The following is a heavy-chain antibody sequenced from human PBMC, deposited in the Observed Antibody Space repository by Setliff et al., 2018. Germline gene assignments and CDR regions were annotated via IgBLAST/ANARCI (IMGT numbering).Heavy chain of an antibody. CDR1: GDTFKGYA. Sequence: SVKVSCKASGDTFKGYAFTWVRQAPGQGLEWMGDFLAVLRKPTHAERFQDRLTITAEESTSTAYMELRDLRPEDTAVYFCASPRSAGTYQGAFYYFLHVWGKGTTVNVSS. J-gene: IGHJ6*03. D-gene: IGHD1-26*01. V-gene: IGHV1-69*13. CDR2: FLAVLRKP. CDR3: ASPRSAGTYQGAFYYFLHV.